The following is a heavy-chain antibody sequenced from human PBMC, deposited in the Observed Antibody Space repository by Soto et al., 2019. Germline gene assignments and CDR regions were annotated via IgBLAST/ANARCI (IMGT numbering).Heavy chain of an antibody. J-gene: IGHJ4*02. D-gene: IGHD6-13*01. CDR1: GGTFSSYA. V-gene: IGHV1-69*13. CDR3: ADTSDRYSSSWYFFDY. Sequence: SVKVSCKASGGTFSSYAISWVRQAPGQGLEWMGGIIPIFGTANYAQKFQGRVTITADESTSTAYMELSSLRSEDTAVYYCADTSDRYSSSWYFFDYWGQGTLVTVSS. CDR2: IIPIFGTA.